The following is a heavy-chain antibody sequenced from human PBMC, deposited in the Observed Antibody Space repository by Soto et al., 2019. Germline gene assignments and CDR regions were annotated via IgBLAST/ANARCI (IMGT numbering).Heavy chain of an antibody. CDR3: ARKSPNYYYAMDV. V-gene: IGHV3-48*03. CDR1: GFTLSSNE. Sequence: GGSLRLSCVASGFTLSSNEMNWVRQGPGKGLEWVSYISSSATTIYYADSVKGRFTISRDNAKNSLSLQMNSLRAEDTAIYYCARKSPNYYYAMDVWGQGTTVTVSS. CDR2: ISSSATTI. J-gene: IGHJ6*02.